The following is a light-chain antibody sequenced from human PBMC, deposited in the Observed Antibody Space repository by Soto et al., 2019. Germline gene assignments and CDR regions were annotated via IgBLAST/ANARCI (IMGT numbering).Light chain of an antibody. Sequence: QSALTQPASVSGSPGQSITISCTGTGSDVGGYDYVSWYQHHPGKAPKLMIYAVSNRPSGVSNRFSGSKSGNTASLTISGLQADDESDYYCASYTSTSTYVYGTGTKATVL. CDR3: ASYTSTSTYV. V-gene: IGLV2-14*01. CDR2: AVS. CDR1: GSDVGGYDY. J-gene: IGLJ1*01.